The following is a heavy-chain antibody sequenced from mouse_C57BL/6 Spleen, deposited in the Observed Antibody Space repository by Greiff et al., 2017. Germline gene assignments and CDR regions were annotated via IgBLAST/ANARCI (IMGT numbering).Heavy chain of an antibody. CDR3: TRSPVVHYFDY. Sequence: QVQLQQSGAELVRPGASVTLSCKASGYTFTDYEMHWVKQTPVHGLEWIGAIDPETGGTAYNQKFKGKAILTADKSSSTAYMELRSLTSEDSAVYYCTRSPVVHYFDYWGQGTTLTVSS. V-gene: IGHV1-15*01. CDR1: GYTFTDYE. CDR2: IDPETGGT. D-gene: IGHD1-1*01. J-gene: IGHJ2*01.